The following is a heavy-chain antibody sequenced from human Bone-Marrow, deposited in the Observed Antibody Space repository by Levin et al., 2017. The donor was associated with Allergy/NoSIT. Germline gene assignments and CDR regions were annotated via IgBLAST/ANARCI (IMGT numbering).Heavy chain of an antibody. D-gene: IGHD6-6*01. J-gene: IGHJ4*02. CDR1: GFTFSSYA. CDR3: AKDISSSWSTGDLDY. CDR2: IRGSGVGT. Sequence: LSGGSLRLSCAASGFTFSSYAMSWVRQAPGKGLEWVSGIRGSGVGTYYADSVKGRFTISRANSKNTLYLQMKSLRAEDTAVYYCAKDISSSWSTGDLDYWGQGTQVTVSS. V-gene: IGHV3-23*01.